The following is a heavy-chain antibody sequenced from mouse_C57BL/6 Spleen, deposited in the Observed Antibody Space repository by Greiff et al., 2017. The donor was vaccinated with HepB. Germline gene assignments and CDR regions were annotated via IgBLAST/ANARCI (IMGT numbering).Heavy chain of an antibody. V-gene: IGHV1-74*01. CDR2: IHPSDSDT. CDR3: AIWGSSYAYWYFDV. D-gene: IGHD1-1*01. CDR1: GYTFTSYW. Sequence: VQLQQPGAELVKPGASVKVSCKASGYTFTSYWMHWVKQRPGQGLEWIGRIHPSDSDTNYNQKFKGKATLTVDESSSTAYMQLSSLTSEDSAVYYCAIWGSSYAYWYFDVWGTGTTVTVSS. J-gene: IGHJ1*03.